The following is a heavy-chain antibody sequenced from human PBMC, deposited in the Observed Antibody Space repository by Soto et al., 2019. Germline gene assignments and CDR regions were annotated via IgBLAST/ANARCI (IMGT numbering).Heavy chain of an antibody. Sequence: GASVKVSCKASGYTFTGYYMHWVRQAPGQGLEWMGWINPNSGGTNYAQKFQGWVTMTRDTSISTAYMELSRLRSDDTAVYYCARNYYDSSGYSGGMDVWGQGTTVTVSS. CDR1: GYTFTGYY. CDR3: ARNYYDSSGYSGGMDV. V-gene: IGHV1-2*04. D-gene: IGHD3-22*01. J-gene: IGHJ6*02. CDR2: INPNSGGT.